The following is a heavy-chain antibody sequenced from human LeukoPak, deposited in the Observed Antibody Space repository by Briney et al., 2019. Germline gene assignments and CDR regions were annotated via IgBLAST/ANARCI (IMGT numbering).Heavy chain of an antibody. D-gene: IGHD1-1*01. Sequence: GGSLRLSCAASGFTFSSYAMSWVRQAPEKGLEWVSAISGNGDITYYADTVKGRFSGSRDNSKNTLYLQLNSLWAEDTAVYYCAKDLRGTLSSRGPFEYWGQGTLVTVSS. J-gene: IGHJ4*02. V-gene: IGHV3-23*01. CDR2: ISGNGDIT. CDR3: AKDLRGTLSSRGPFEY. CDR1: GFTFSSYA.